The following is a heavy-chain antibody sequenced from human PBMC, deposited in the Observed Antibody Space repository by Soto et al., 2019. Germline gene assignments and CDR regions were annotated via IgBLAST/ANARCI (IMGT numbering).Heavy chain of an antibody. Sequence: QVQLVESGGGVVQPGRSLRLSCAASGFTFSSYGMHWVRQAPGKGLEWVAVIWYDGSNKYYADSVKGRFTISRDNSKNTLYLRMNSLRAEDTAVYYCARDRGLRFLEWTVPPLDYWGQGTLVTVSS. J-gene: IGHJ4*02. D-gene: IGHD3-3*01. V-gene: IGHV3-33*01. CDR1: GFTFSSYG. CDR3: ARDRGLRFLEWTVPPLDY. CDR2: IWYDGSNK.